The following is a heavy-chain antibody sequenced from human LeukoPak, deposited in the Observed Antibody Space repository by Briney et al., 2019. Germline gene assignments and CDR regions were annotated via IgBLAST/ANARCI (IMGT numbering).Heavy chain of an antibody. Sequence: GSLRLSCTASGFSFRDYAMTGLRQAPGQGLEGIGSFYYSWSTYYNPSLKSRVTISLDTSQNQLSLKLSSVTAADPAVYYCAYVGIAVAGSGAAGSYFVDFCGQGTLVTVSS. V-gene: IGHV4-39*01. D-gene: IGHD6-19*01. CDR3: AYVGIAVAGSGAAGSYFVDF. CDR1: GFSFRDYA. J-gene: IGHJ4*02. CDR2: FYYSWST.